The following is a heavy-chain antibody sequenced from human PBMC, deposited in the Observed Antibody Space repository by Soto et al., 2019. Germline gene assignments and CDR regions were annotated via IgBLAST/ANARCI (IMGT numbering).Heavy chain of an antibody. CDR3: ARKLPGVYGMDV. V-gene: IGHV1-2*02. CDR2: INPNCGGT. CDR1: GYTLTGYY. D-gene: IGHD1-26*01. Sequence: ASVKLSFKASGYTLTGYYMRWLRQAPGQGLEWMGWINPNCGGTNYAQKFQGRVTMTRDTSISTAYMALSRLTSDDTAVYYCARKLPGVYGMDVWGQGTTVTVS. J-gene: IGHJ6*02.